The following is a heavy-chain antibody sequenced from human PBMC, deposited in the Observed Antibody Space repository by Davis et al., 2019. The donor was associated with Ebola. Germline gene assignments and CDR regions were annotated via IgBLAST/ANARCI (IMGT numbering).Heavy chain of an antibody. CDR2: ISAYNGNT. CDR3: ARGTPTTQETLGS. J-gene: IGHJ4*02. V-gene: IGHV1-18*04. CDR1: GYTFTSYG. D-gene: IGHD1-1*01. Sequence: ASVKVSCKASGYTFTSYGISWVRQAPGQGLEWMGWISAYNGNTNYAQKFQGRVTMTRDTSTSTVYMELSGLRSEDTAVFFCARGTPTTQETLGSWGQGTLVTASS.